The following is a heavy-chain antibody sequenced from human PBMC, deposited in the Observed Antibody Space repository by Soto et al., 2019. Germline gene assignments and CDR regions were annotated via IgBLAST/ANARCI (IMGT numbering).Heavy chain of an antibody. CDR2: IQEYGNGK. V-gene: IGHV3-7*03. CDR3: AGGHDAVVQAGRRENHYYYRMDV. Sequence: SCKVSGYSLSDLSIHWVRQAPGKGLEWVANIQEYGNGKNYVDSVKGRFTIFRDNAQNSLLLQMNSLKTEDTAVYYCAGGHDAVVQAGRRENHYYYRMDVWGQGTTVTVSS. J-gene: IGHJ6*02. D-gene: IGHD2-2*01. CDR1: GYSLSDLS.